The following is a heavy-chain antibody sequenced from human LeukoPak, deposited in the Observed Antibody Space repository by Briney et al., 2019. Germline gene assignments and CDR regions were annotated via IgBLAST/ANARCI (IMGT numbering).Heavy chain of an antibody. CDR1: GGSISSSSYY. V-gene: IGHV4-39*01. CDR2: IYYSGST. J-gene: IGHJ5*02. CDR3: ARPYCSGGSCYPTDP. Sequence: SETLSLTCTVSGGSISSSSYYWGWIRQPPGKGLEWIGSIYYSGSTYYNPSLKSRVTISVDTSKNQFSLKLSSVTAADTAVYHCARPYCSGGSCYPTDPWGQGTLVTVSS. D-gene: IGHD2-15*01.